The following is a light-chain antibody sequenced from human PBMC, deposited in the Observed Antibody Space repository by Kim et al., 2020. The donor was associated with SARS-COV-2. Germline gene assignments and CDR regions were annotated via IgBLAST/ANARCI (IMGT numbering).Light chain of an antibody. Sequence: GKTVTISCTRSSGSIASNYVQWYQQRPGSSPIAVIFENNQRPSGVPDRFSGSIDSSSNAASLTITRLKTEDEADYYCQSFDSNIQVFGGGTQLTVL. CDR1: SGSIASNY. J-gene: IGLJ3*02. V-gene: IGLV6-57*01. CDR3: QSFDSNIQV. CDR2: ENN.